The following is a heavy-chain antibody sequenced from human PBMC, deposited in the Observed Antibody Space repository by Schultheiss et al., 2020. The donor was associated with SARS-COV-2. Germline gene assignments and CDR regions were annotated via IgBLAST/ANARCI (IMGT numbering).Heavy chain of an antibody. CDR3: ARGGGWETYYYYYYMDV. J-gene: IGHJ6*03. V-gene: IGHV4-39*07. D-gene: IGHD1-26*01. CDR2: INHSGST. Sequence: SETLSLTCTVSGGSISSSSYYWGWIRQPPGKGLEWIGEINHSGSTNYNPSLKSRVTISVDTSKNQFSLKLSSVTAADTAVYYCARGGGWETYYYYYYMDVWGKGTTVTVSS. CDR1: GGSISSSSYY.